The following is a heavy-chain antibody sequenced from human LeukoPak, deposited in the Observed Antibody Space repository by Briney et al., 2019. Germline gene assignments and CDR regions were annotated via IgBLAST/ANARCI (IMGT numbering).Heavy chain of an antibody. CDR1: GGTFTNYA. V-gene: IGHV1-69*04. J-gene: IGHJ4*02. CDR2: TIPILDVT. D-gene: IGHD3-9*01. CDR3: ARGGGVDILTGFQY. Sequence: SVKVSCKPPGGTFTNYAITWVRQAPGQGLEWMGRTIPILDVTNYAQKFQGRVTITADQSTSTAYMELSSLRSEDTAVYYCARGGGVDILTGFQYWVQGTLVTVSS.